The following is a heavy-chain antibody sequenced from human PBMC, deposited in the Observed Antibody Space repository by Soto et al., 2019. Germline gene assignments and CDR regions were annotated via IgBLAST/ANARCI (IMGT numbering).Heavy chain of an antibody. D-gene: IGHD4-17*01. CDR1: GYSFTIYW. CDR2: IYPGDSDT. CDR3: ARLPTVGLFDY. J-gene: IGHJ4*02. V-gene: IGHV5-51*01. Sequence: PGESLKSAGKGSGYSFTIYWIGWVLQMPGKGLEWMGIIYPGDSDTRYSPSFQGQVTISADKSISTAYLQWSSLKASDTAMYYCARLPTVGLFDYWGQGTLVTVSS.